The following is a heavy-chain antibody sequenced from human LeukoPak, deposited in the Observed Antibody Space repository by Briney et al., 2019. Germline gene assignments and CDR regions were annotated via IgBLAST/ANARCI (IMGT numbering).Heavy chain of an antibody. CDR2: IRPSGTDI. CDR3: TRDPRNLDY. V-gene: IGHV3-21*05. Sequence: GGSLRLSCAASGFTFSSYSMNWVRQAPGKGLESLSYIRPSGTDISYADSVKGRFTISRDNAKNSLYLQMNSLRVEDTAVYYCTRDPRNLDYWGQGTLVTVSS. J-gene: IGHJ4*02. CDR1: GFTFSSYS. D-gene: IGHD1-14*01.